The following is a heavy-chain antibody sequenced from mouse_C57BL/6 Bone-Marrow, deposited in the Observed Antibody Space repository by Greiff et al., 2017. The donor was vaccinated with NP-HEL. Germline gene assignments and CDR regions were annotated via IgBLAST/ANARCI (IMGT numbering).Heavy chain of an antibody. CDR1: GYTFTSYW. CDR2: IDPSDSYT. J-gene: IGHJ2*01. Sequence: QVQLQQPGAELVMPGASVKLSCKASGYTFTSYWMHWVKQRPGQGLEWIGEIDPSDSYTNYNQKFKGKSTLTVDKSSSTAYMQLSSLTSEDSAVYYCARGVSHFDYWGQGTTLTVPS. CDR3: ARGVSHFDY. V-gene: IGHV1-69*01.